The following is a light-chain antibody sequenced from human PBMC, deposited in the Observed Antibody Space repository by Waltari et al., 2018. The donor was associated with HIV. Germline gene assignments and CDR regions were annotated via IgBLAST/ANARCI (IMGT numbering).Light chain of an antibody. V-gene: IGLV2-8*01. CDR2: EAT. CDR1: SSDVGGYNF. J-gene: IGLJ3*02. CDR3: SSYAGSSTLM. Sequence: QSALTQPPSASGSTGQSVTIPCTGTSSDVGGYNFVPWYQQHPGKAPKLLIFEATKRPSGVPDRFSGSKSGNTASLTVSGLQAEDEADYYCSSYAGSSTLMFGGGTKLTVL.